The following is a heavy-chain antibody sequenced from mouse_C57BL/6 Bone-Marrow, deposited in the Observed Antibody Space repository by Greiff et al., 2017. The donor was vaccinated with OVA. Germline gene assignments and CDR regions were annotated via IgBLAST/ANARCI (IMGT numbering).Heavy chain of an antibody. CDR1: GYTFTSYW. J-gene: IGHJ2*01. CDR3: AIDYYFDY. Sequence: QVQLQQPGAELVKPGASVKVSCKASGYTFTSYWMHWVKQRPGPGLEWIGRIHPSDSDTNSNQKFKGKATLTVDKSSSTAYIQLSSLTSEDSAVYYCAIDYYFDYWGQGTTLTVSS. CDR2: IHPSDSDT. V-gene: IGHV1-74*01.